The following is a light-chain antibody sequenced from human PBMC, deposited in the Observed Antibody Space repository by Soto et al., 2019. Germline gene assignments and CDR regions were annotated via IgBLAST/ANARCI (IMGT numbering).Light chain of an antibody. CDR3: QQYNSYSLT. V-gene: IGKV1-5*01. CDR1: QSFSSW. Sequence: DIQMTQSPSTLSASVGDRVTITCRASQSFSSWLAWYQQKPGKAPKLLIYDASTLESGVPSRFSGSGSGTEFTLTISSLQPDDFATYYCQQYNSYSLTFGGGTKVDIK. J-gene: IGKJ4*01. CDR2: DAS.